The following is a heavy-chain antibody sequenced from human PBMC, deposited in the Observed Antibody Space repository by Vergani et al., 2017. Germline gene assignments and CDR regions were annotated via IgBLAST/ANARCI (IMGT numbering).Heavy chain of an antibody. J-gene: IGHJ6*03. CDR2: ISGSGGST. V-gene: IGHV3-23*04. CDR1: GFTFSSYA. D-gene: IGHD3-3*01. Sequence: VQLVESGGGVVQPGRSLRLSCAASGFTFSSYAMSWVRQAPGKGLEWVSAISGSGGSTYYADSVKGRFTISRDNSKNTLYLQMNSLRAEDTAVYYCARDILRFLEWLSYMDVWGKGTTVTVSS. CDR3: ARDILRFLEWLSYMDV.